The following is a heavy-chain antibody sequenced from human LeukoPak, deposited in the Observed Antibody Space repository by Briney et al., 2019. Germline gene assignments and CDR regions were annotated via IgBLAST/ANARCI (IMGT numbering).Heavy chain of an antibody. Sequence: SETLSLTCAVYGGSFSGYYWSWIRQPPGKGLEWIGEINHSGSTNYNPSLKSRVTISVDTSKNQFSLKLSSVTAADTAVYYCARRIVPAAMGGYYYYYYMDVWGKGTTVTISS. CDR3: ARRIVPAAMGGYYYYYYMDV. CDR1: GGSFSGYY. D-gene: IGHD2-2*01. V-gene: IGHV4-34*01. CDR2: INHSGST. J-gene: IGHJ6*03.